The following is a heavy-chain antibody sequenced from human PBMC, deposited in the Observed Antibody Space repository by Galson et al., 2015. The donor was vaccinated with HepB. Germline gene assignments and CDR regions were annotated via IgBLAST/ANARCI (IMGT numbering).Heavy chain of an antibody. Sequence: SVKVSCKASGYTLSDYYMHWVRQAPGQGLEWMAWINTNSGDTNYAQKFQGRVTISADTSKNQFSLKLRSVTAADTAVYYCARHDGATREGVAFDMWGQGTRGTVSS. CDR3: ARHDGATREGVAFDM. D-gene: IGHD5-12*01. J-gene: IGHJ3*02. CDR2: INTNSGDT. V-gene: IGHV1-2*02. CDR1: GYTLSDYY.